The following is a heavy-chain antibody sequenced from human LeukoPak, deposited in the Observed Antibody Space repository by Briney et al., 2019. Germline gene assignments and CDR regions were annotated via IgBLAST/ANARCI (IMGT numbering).Heavy chain of an antibody. J-gene: IGHJ4*02. D-gene: IGHD3-22*01. V-gene: IGHV1-69*04. Sequence: ASVKVSCKASGGTFSSYAISWVRQAPGQGLEWMGRIIPILGIANYAQKFQGRVTITADKSTSTAYMELSSLRSEDTAVYYCARAPIDSSGRPYDYWGQGTLVTVSS. CDR1: GGTFSSYA. CDR2: IIPILGIA. CDR3: ARAPIDSSGRPYDY.